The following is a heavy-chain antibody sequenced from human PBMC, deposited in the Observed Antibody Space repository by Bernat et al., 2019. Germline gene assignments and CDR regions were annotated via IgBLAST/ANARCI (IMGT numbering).Heavy chain of an antibody. D-gene: IGHD1-1*01. CDR3: ARGVGLEPAYWFDP. CDR2: IHHSGST. Sequence: QVHLQESGPGLVKPSGTLSLTCTVSDGSIISTNWWSWVRQPPGKGLEWIGEIHHSGSTNYNPSLKSRVTISVDKSKNQFSLKLSSVTAADTAVYYCARGVGLEPAYWFDPWGQGTLVTVSS. J-gene: IGHJ5*02. CDR1: DGSIISTNW. V-gene: IGHV4-4*02.